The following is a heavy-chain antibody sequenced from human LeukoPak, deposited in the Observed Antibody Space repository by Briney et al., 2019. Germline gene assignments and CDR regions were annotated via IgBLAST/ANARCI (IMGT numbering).Heavy chain of an antibody. CDR3: ASTDTAMVTNGWFDP. D-gene: IGHD5-18*01. Sequence: GASVKVSCKASGATFSSYAISWVRQAPGQGLEWMGGIIPIFGTANYAQKFQGRVTITADESTSTAYMELSSLRSEDTAVYYCASTDTAMVTNGWFDPWGQGTLVTVSS. CDR1: GATFSSYA. CDR2: IIPIFGTA. J-gene: IGHJ5*02. V-gene: IGHV1-69*13.